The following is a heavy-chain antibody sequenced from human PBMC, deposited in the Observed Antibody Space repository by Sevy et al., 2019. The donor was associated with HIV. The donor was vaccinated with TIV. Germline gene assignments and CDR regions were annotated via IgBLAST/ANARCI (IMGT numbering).Heavy chain of an antibody. J-gene: IGHJ3*02. Sequence: GGSLRLSCEASGFAFRDSAIHWVRQSPGKGLEWVALISHGGSYEYYVDSVKGRFTVSSDRSKNILYLQMDSPRAEDTAVYYCARMVSGGLRWELIKENAFDIWGQGTAVTVSS. CDR1: GFAFRDSA. CDR2: ISHGGSYE. V-gene: IGHV3-30-3*01. CDR3: ARMVSGGLRWELIKENAFDI. D-gene: IGHD4-17*01.